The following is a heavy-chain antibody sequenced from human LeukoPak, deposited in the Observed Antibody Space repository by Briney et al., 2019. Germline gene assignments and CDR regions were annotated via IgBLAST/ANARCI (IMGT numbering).Heavy chain of an antibody. V-gene: IGHV3-23*01. CDR2: ISGSGGST. J-gene: IGHJ4*02. CDR3: AKQRIVDYYGSGSYYNAYYFDY. D-gene: IGHD3-10*01. Sequence: GGSLRLSCAASGFTFSSYAMSWVRQAPGKGLEWVSAISGSGGSTYYAGSVKGRFTISRDNSKNTLYLQMNSLRAEDTAVYYCAKQRIVDYYGSGSYYNAYYFDYWGQGTLATVSS. CDR1: GFTFSSYA.